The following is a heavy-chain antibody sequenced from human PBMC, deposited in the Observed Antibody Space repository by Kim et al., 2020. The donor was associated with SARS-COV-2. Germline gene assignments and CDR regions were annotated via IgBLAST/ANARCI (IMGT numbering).Heavy chain of an antibody. CDR2: IYPDDSDT. J-gene: IGHJ4*02. Sequence: GESLKISCKGSGYSFTNYWIGWLRQMPGKGLEWMGVIYPDDSDTRYSPSFQGQVTISADKSITTAYLQWISLKASDTAIYYCARQAKEAYFDFWAQGTLVTFSS. CDR3: ARQAKEAYFDF. CDR1: GYSFTNYW. V-gene: IGHV5-51*01.